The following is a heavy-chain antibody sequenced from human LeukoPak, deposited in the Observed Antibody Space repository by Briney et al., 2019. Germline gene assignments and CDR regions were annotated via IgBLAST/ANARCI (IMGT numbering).Heavy chain of an antibody. D-gene: IGHD2-15*01. J-gene: IGHJ4*02. Sequence: GGSLRLSCAASGSTFSSYAMHWVRQAPGKGLEWVGRIKSNSDGGTTDYAAPVRGRFTISRDDSSNTLYLQMNSLNTDDTAVYYCAHSGASDYWGQGTLVTVSS. V-gene: IGHV3-15*01. CDR3: AHSGASDY. CDR2: IKSNSDGGTT. CDR1: GSTFSSYA.